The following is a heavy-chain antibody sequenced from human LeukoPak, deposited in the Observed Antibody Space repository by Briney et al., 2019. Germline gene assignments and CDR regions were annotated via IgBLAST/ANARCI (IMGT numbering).Heavy chain of an antibody. Sequence: AGGSLRLSCAASGFTFSDYYMSWIRQAPGKGLEWVSAISGSGGSTYYADSVKGRFTISRDNSKNTLYLQMNSLRAEDTAVYYCASHSTRGTFDYWGQGTLVTVSS. V-gene: IGHV3-23*01. CDR1: GFTFSDYY. CDR2: ISGSGGST. J-gene: IGHJ4*02. CDR3: ASHSTRGTFDY. D-gene: IGHD2-2*01.